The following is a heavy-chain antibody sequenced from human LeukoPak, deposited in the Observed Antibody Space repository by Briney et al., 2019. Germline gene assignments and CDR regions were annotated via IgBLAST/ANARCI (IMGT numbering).Heavy chain of an antibody. Sequence: GGSPRLSCAASGFTFSSYSMNWVRQAPGKGLEWVSSISSSSSYIYYADSVKGRFTISRDNAKNSLYLQMNSLRAEDTAVYYCATPGGGIAVAGLDYWGQGTLVTVSS. J-gene: IGHJ4*02. CDR1: GFTFSSYS. V-gene: IGHV3-21*01. CDR3: ATPGGGIAVAGLDY. CDR2: ISSSSSYI. D-gene: IGHD6-19*01.